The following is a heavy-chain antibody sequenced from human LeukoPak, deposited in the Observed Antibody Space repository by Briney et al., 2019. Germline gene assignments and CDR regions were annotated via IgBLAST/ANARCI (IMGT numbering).Heavy chain of an antibody. CDR2: ISYDGKKT. Sequence: GRSLRLSREASGFTFSHFAMHWVRQAPGKGLEWVAVISYDGKKTYYADSVKGRFTLSRDDSQNTVYLQMNSLRDDDTALYYCVRGSKIRGVIPEGEFDYWGQGTLVSVSS. CDR1: GFTFSHFA. CDR3: VRGSKIRGVIPEGEFDY. D-gene: IGHD3-10*01. V-gene: IGHV3-30*04. J-gene: IGHJ4*02.